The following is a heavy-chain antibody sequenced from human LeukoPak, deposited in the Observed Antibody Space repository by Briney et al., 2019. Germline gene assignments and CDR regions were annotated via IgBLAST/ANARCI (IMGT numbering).Heavy chain of an antibody. CDR1: GFTFSNAW. J-gene: IGHJ4*02. CDR3: TTLGYSYSYLVY. D-gene: IGHD5-18*01. CDR2: IKSETDGRTT. V-gene: IGHV3-15*01. Sequence: GGSLRLSCAASGFTFSNAWMTWVRQAPGKGLEWVGRIKSETDGRTTDHAAPVKGRFTISRDDSKNTVFLQMNSLKTEDTAVYYCTTLGYSYSYLVYWGQGTSVTVSS.